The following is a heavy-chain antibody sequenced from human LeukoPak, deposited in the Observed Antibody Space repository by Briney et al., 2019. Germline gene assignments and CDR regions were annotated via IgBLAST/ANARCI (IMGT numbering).Heavy chain of an antibody. CDR3: ARGVPIVATIREYYFDY. CDR2: IRYDGSNK. D-gene: IGHD5-12*01. CDR1: GFTFSSYG. V-gene: IGHV3-30*02. Sequence: GGSLRLSCAASGFTFSSYGMHWVRQAPGKGLEWVAFIRYDGSNKYYADSVKGRFTISRDNSKNTLYLQMNSLRAEDTAVYYCARGVPIVATIREYYFDYWGQGTLVTVSS. J-gene: IGHJ4*02.